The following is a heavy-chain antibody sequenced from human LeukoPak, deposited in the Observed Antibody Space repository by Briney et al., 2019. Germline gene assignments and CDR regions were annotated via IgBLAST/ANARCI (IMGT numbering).Heavy chain of an antibody. V-gene: IGHV4-59*01. J-gene: IGHJ4*02. Sequence: SETLRLTCTVSGGSISSYYWSWIRQPPGKGLEWIGYIYYSENTNYNPSLKSRVTISVDTSKNQFSLKLSSVTAADTAVYYCARSHKAMAGERLFDYWGQGNVVTVSS. CDR3: ARSHKAMAGERLFDY. CDR1: GGSISSYY. D-gene: IGHD5-18*01. CDR2: IYYSENT.